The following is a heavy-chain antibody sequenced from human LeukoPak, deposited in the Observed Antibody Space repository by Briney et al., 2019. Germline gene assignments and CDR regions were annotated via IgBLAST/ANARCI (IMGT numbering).Heavy chain of an antibody. CDR1: GFTFSSYA. V-gene: IGHV3-23*01. Sequence: GGSLRLSCAASGFTFSSYAMSWVRQAPGKSLEWVSGIGGSGSRTYYADSVKGRFTISRDNSKNTLYLQMNSLRAEDTAVYYCAKDDDYDFWSGYLDYWGQGTLVTVSS. J-gene: IGHJ4*02. CDR2: IGGSGSRT. CDR3: AKDDDYDFWSGYLDY. D-gene: IGHD3-3*01.